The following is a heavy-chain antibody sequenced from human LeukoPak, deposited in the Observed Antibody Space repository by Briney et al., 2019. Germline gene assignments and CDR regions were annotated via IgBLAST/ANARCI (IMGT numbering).Heavy chain of an antibody. CDR1: GFTVSSNY. CDR2: IYSGGST. Sequence: GGSLRLSCAASGFTVSSNYMSWVRQAPGQGLEWVSFIYSGGSTYYADSVKGRFTISRHNSKNTLFLQMHSLTAEDTAMYYCARHQAGSFDYWGQGTLVTVPS. CDR3: ARHQAGSFDY. V-gene: IGHV3-53*04. J-gene: IGHJ4*02.